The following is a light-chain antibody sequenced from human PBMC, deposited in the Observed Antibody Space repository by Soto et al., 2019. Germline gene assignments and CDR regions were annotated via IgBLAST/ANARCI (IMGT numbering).Light chain of an antibody. Sequence: EIVLTQSPGTLSLSPGERATLSCRASQSVSSSYLAWYQQKPGQAPRLLIYGASSRATGIPDRFSGSGSGTGFTLTISRLEPEDFAVYYCQQYGSSPYTFGQGTKVDMK. J-gene: IGKJ2*01. CDR3: QQYGSSPYT. CDR2: GAS. CDR1: QSVSSSY. V-gene: IGKV3-20*01.